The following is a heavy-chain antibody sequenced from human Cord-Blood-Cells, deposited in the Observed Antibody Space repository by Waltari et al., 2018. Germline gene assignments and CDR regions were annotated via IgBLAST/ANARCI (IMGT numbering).Heavy chain of an antibody. CDR3: ARILARNSSSWYQLYYYYYGMDV. D-gene: IGHD6-13*01. V-gene: IGHV2-26*01. CDR2: IFSNDEK. J-gene: IGHJ6*02. CDR1: GFSLSNARMG. Sequence: QVTLKESGPVLVKPTETLTPTCTAPGFSLSNARMGVSWIRQPPVKAREWRAHIFSNDEKSYSTSLKSRLTISKDTSKSQVVLTMTNMDPVDTATYYCARILARNSSSWYQLYYYYYGMDVWGQGTTVTVSS.